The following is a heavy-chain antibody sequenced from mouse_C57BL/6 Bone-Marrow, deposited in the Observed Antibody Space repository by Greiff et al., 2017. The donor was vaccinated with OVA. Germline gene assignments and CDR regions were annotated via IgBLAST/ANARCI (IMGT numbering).Heavy chain of an antibody. CDR3: AREGFTTVASDY. J-gene: IGHJ2*01. Sequence: EVKLMESGGGLVKPGGSLKLSCAASGFTFSSYAMSWVRQTPEKRLEWVATISDGGSYTYYPDNVKGRFTISRDNAKNNLYLQLSHLKSEDTAMYYGAREGFTTVASDYWGQGTTLTVSS. CDR1: GFTFSSYA. V-gene: IGHV5-4*01. D-gene: IGHD1-1*01. CDR2: ISDGGSYT.